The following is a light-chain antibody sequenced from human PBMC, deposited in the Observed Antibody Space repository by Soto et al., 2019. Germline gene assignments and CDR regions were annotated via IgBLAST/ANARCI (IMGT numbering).Light chain of an antibody. CDR1: SSDVGGYNY. J-gene: IGLJ1*01. Sequence: QSVLTQPRSVSGSPGQSVTISCTGTSSDVGGYNYVSWYQQHPGKAPKLMIYEVTNRPSGVSNRFSGSKFGNTASLTISGLQAEDEANYYCNSYTTLSNRVFGTGTKVTVL. V-gene: IGLV2-14*01. CDR2: EVT. CDR3: NSYTTLSNRV.